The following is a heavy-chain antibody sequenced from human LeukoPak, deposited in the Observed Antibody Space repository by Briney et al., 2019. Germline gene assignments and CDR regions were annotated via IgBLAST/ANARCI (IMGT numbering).Heavy chain of an antibody. CDR1: GGSINNYD. V-gene: IGHV4-59*08. J-gene: IGHJ4*02. D-gene: IGHD3-10*01. Sequence: PLETLSLTCTVPGGSINNYDWNWIRQPPGKGLEWIGYISNSGNTRYNSSLTSRATISKNTSKNQFSLKLSSVTAADTAVYYCARQPYYYDSGSYFDYWGQGTLVTVSS. CDR3: ARQPYYYDSGSYFDY. CDR2: ISNSGNT.